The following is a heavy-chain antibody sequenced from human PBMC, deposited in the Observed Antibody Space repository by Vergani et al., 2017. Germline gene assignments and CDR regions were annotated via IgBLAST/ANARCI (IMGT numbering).Heavy chain of an antibody. Sequence: EVQLVESGGGLVQPGGSLRLSCAASGFTVSSNYMSWVRQAPGKGLEWVSVIYSGGSTYYADSVKGRFTISRDNSKNTLYLQMNSLRAEDTAVYYCAKVRSGRRWERRFPDAFDIWGQGTMVTVSS. CDR1: GFTVSSNY. V-gene: IGHV3-66*01. D-gene: IGHD1-26*01. CDR3: AKVRSGRRWERRFPDAFDI. J-gene: IGHJ3*02. CDR2: IYSGGST.